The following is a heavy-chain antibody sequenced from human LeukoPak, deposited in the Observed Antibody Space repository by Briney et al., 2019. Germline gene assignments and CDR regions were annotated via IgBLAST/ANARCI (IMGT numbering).Heavy chain of an antibody. D-gene: IGHD3-3*01. Sequence: SETLSLTCAVYGGSFSGYYWSWIRQPPGKGLEWIGEINHSGSTNYNPSLKSRVTISVDTSKNQFSLKLSSVTAADTAVYYCARLEMPTYYDFWSGYWRLDPWGQGTLVTVSS. CDR3: ARLEMPTYYDFWSGYWRLDP. J-gene: IGHJ5*02. CDR2: INHSGST. V-gene: IGHV4-34*01. CDR1: GGSFSGYY.